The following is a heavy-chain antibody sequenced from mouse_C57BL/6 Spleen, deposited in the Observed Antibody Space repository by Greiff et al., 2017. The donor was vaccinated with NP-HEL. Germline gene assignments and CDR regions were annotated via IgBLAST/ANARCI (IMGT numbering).Heavy chain of an antibody. CDR3: ARGKPKAPNY. V-gene: IGHV1-59*01. J-gene: IGHJ2*01. CDR1: GYTFTSYW. D-gene: IGHD5-1*01. Sequence: QVQLQQPGAELVRPGPSVKLSCKASGYTFTSYWMHWVKQRPGQGLEWIGVIDPSDSYTNYNQKFKGKATLTVDTSSSTAYMQLSSLTSEDSAVYYCARGKPKAPNYWGQGTTLTVSS. CDR2: IDPSDSYT.